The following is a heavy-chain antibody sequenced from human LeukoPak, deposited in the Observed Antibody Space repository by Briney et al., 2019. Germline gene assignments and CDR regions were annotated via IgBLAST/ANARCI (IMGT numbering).Heavy chain of an antibody. D-gene: IGHD2-2*02. J-gene: IGHJ4*02. CDR3: AKEWYSIPYYFDY. V-gene: IGHV3-30*02. Sequence: PGGSLRLSCAASGFIFSSYSMNWVRQAPGKGLEWVAFIRYDGSNKYYADSVKGRFTISRDNSKNTLYLQMNSLRAEDTAVYYCAKEWYSIPYYFDYWGQGTLVTVSS. CDR2: IRYDGSNK. CDR1: GFIFSSYS.